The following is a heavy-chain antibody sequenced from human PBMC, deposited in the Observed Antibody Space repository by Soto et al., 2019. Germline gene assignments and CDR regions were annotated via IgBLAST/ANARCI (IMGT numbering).Heavy chain of an antibody. CDR1: GFTFSTYD. CDR2: ISGTGYST. CDR3: ARQTGPQFFEH. Sequence: GGSLRLSCAASGFTFSTYDMNWVRQAPGKGPEWVSSISGTGYSTYYADSVKGRFTISRDNSKNTLYLQMSSLTAEDTAVYYCARQTGPQFFEHWGQGTLGTVSS. V-gene: IGHV3-23*01. J-gene: IGHJ4*02.